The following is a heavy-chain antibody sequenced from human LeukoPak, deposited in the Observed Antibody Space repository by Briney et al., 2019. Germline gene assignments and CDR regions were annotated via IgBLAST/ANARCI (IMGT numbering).Heavy chain of an antibody. CDR2: ISYDGSNK. CDR1: GNYW. Sequence: GGSLRLSCAASGNYWMHWVRQAPGKGLEWVAVISYDGSNKYYADSVKGRFTISRDNSKNTLYLQMNSLRAEDTAVYYCAKTGIDRRVFGELFDYWGQGTLVTVSS. V-gene: IGHV3-30*18. D-gene: IGHD3-10*02. J-gene: IGHJ4*02. CDR3: AKTGIDRRVFGELFDY.